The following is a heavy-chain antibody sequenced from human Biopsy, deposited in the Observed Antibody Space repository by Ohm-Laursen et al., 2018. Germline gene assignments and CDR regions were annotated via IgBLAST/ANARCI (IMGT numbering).Heavy chain of an antibody. CDR3: ASKLDYSSGYPY. CDR1: GYTFTDYY. CDR2: INPQSGGE. V-gene: IGHV1-2*02. D-gene: IGHD3-22*01. J-gene: IGHJ4*02. Sequence: GASVKVSCKASGYTFTDYYVHWVRQAPGHGLEWMGWINPQSGGEHYAQKFKDRVTMTRDTSISTAYMELSSLRSDDTAVYYCASKLDYSSGYPYWGQGTLVTVSS.